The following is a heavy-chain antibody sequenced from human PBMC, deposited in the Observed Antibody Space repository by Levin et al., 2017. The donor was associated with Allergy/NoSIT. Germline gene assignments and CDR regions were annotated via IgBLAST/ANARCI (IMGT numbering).Heavy chain of an antibody. CDR3: ARVGAGARLLSLYYMDV. V-gene: IGHV4-59*01. D-gene: IGHD3-16*01. CDR1: GVSISSYH. J-gene: IGHJ6*03. Sequence: PSETLSLSCTVSGVSISSYHWSWIRQSPGQTLEWIGNIYYSGSSNYNPSLRGRVTMSVDMSRNQFSLKLSAVTAADTGEYFCARVGAGARLLSLYYMDVWGRGTTVTVSS. CDR2: IYYSGSS.